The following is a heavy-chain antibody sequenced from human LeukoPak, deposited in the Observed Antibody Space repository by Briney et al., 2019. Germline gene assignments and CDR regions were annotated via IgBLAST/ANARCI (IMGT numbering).Heavy chain of an antibody. D-gene: IGHD3-10*01. J-gene: IGHJ4*02. CDR3: ARGPPDGSGSYYPGDY. Sequence: PGGSLRLSCAASGLSFSSQAMTWVRQAPGKGLVWVSRISSDGSSTSFADSVKGRFTISRDNAENTLYLHMNSLRDEDTAVYFCARGPPDGSGSYYPGDYWGQGTLVTVSS. V-gene: IGHV3-74*01. CDR2: ISSDGSST. CDR1: GLSFSSQA.